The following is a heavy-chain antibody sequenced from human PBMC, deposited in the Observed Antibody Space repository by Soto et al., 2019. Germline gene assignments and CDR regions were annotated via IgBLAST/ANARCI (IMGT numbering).Heavy chain of an antibody. CDR1: GGSISSGDYY. CDR2: IYYSGST. Sequence: SETLSLTCTVSGGSISSGDYYWSWIRQPPGKGLEWIGYIYYSGSTYYNPSLKSRVTISVDTSKNQFSLKLSSVTAADTAVYYCARGPTIFGVGTXFDPWGQGTLVTVSS. CDR3: ARGPTIFGVGTXFDP. V-gene: IGHV4-30-4*01. D-gene: IGHD3-3*01. J-gene: IGHJ5*02.